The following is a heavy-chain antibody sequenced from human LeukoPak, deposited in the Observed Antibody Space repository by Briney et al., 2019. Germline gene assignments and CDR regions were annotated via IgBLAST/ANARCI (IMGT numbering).Heavy chain of an antibody. Sequence: SETLSLTCTVSGASFSSSTYYWGWIRQPPGKGLEWIGSIDYSGSTYYNPSLKSRVTMSVDTSKNQFSLKLSSVTAADTAVYYCARHAGGISATGTRPFDYWGQGTLVTVSS. CDR3: ARHAGGISATGTRPFDY. J-gene: IGHJ4*02. CDR1: GASFSSSTYY. D-gene: IGHD6-13*01. V-gene: IGHV4-39*01. CDR2: IDYSGST.